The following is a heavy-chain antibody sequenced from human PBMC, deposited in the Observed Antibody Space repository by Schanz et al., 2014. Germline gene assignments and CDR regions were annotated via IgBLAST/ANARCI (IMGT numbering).Heavy chain of an antibody. CDR1: AFIFRSYS. Sequence: EVQLVESGGGLVQPGGSLRLSCAASAFIFRSYSMHWVRQAPGKGLEWVGRIKSKTDGGTTDYAAPVKGRFTISRDDSKTTLFLQMNSLKTEDTAVYYCTTYCDGGCAIDNWGQGALVTVSS. CDR3: TTYCDGGCAIDN. J-gene: IGHJ4*02. CDR2: IKSKTDGGTT. V-gene: IGHV3-15*01. D-gene: IGHD6-19*01.